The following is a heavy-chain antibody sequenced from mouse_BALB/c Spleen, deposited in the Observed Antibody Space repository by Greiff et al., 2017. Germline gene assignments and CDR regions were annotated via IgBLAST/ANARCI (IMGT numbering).Heavy chain of an antibody. J-gene: IGHJ1*01. CDR1: GYTFTSYD. D-gene: IGHD2-1*01. CDR2: IFPGDGST. V-gene: IGHV1S56*01. CDR3: ARWGSYGKGLSWYFDV. Sequence: QVQLQQSGAELVKPGASVKLSCKASGYTFTSYDINWVRQRPEQGLEWIGWIFPGDGSTKYNEKFKGKATLTTDKSSSTAYMQLSRLTSEDSAVYFCARWGSYGKGLSWYFDVLGAGTTVTVSS.